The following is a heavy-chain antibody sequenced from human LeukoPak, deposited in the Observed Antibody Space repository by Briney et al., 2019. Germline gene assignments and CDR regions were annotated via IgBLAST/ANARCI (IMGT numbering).Heavy chain of an antibody. CDR1: GYSFTSYW. J-gene: IGHJ3*02. V-gene: IGHV5-51*01. D-gene: IGHD3-22*01. CDR2: IYPGDSDT. Sequence: PGESLKISCKGSGYSFTSYWIGWVRQMPGKGLEWMGIIYPGDSDTRYSPSFQGQVTISADKSISTAYLQWSSLKASDTAMYYCARSRSSGYYYGLSSLDAFDIWGQGTMVTVSS. CDR3: ARSRSSGYYYGLSSLDAFDI.